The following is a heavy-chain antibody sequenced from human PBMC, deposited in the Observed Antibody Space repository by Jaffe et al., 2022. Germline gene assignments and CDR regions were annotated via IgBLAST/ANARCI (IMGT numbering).Heavy chain of an antibody. J-gene: IGHJ6*03. V-gene: IGHV3-49*03. CDR3: TREGYCSGGSCPSPLYYYYYMDV. Sequence: EVQLVESGGGLVQPGRSLRLSCTASGFTFGDYAMSWFRQAPGKGLEWVGFIRSKAYGGTTEYAASVKGRFTISRDDSKSIAYLQMNSLKTEDTAVYYCTREGYCSGGSCPSPLYYYYYMDVWGKGTTVTVSS. CDR1: GFTFGDYA. D-gene: IGHD2-15*01. CDR2: IRSKAYGGTT.